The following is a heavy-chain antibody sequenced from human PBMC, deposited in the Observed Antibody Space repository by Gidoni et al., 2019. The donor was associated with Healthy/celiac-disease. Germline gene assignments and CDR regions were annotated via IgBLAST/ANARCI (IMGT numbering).Heavy chain of an antibody. V-gene: IGHV4-34*01. J-gene: IGHJ6*02. CDR1: GGSFSGYY. CDR2: INHSGST. CDR3: ARGPGYCSSTSCYLRPYYYGMDV. Sequence: QVQLQQWGAVLLNPSATLSLPCAVYGGSFSGYYWSWLRQPPGKGLEWIGEINHSGSTNYNPSLKRRVTISVDTSKNQFSLKLSSVTAAETAVYYCARGPGYCSSTSCYLRPYYYGMDVWGQGTTVTVSS. D-gene: IGHD2-2*01.